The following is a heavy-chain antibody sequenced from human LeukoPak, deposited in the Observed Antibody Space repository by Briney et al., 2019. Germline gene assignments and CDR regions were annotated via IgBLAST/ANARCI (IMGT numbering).Heavy chain of an antibody. CDR3: ATATMVRDVHFDY. J-gene: IGHJ4*02. CDR2: ISPTSGGT. CDR1: GYSFTGYY. V-gene: IGHV1-2*02. Sequence: ASVKVSCKASGYSFTGYYMHWVRQAPGQGLEWMGWISPTSGGTNYAQKFQGRVTMTRDTSISTAYMELSRLRSDDTAVYYCATATMVRDVHFDYWGQGTLVTVSS. D-gene: IGHD3-10*01.